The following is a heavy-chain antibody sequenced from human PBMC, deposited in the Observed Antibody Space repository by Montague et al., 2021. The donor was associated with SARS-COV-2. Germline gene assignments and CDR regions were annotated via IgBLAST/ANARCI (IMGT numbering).Heavy chain of an antibody. V-gene: IGHV4-39*01. D-gene: IGHD4/OR15-4a*01. Sequence: SETLSLTCTVSGGSISDYTYYWGWIRQSPGKGLEWIGSVYYNGSPYYNASLMSRVTMSVDESKNQFSLKLTAVTAADTAVYYCARHVSHDYGGYYYYLDVWGKGTTVTVS. CDR3: ARHVSHDYGGYYYYLDV. CDR1: GGSISDYTYY. CDR2: VYYNGSP. J-gene: IGHJ6*03.